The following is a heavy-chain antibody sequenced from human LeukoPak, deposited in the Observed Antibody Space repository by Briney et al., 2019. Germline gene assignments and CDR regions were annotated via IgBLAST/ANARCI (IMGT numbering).Heavy chain of an antibody. CDR2: ITLSSTTI. V-gene: IGHV3-48*01. J-gene: IGHJ4*02. D-gene: IGHD6-13*01. Sequence: GGSLRLSCAASGFTFSNYNMNWVRQAPGKGLEWLSYITLSSTTIYYADSVKGRFTVSRDNAKNSLFLQMNSLRAEDTAVYYCARETPDSSSWTVFDYWGQGTLVTVPS. CDR1: GFTFSNYN. CDR3: ARETPDSSSWTVFDY.